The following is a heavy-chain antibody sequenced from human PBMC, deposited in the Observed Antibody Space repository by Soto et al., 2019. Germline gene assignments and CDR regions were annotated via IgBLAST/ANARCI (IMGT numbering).Heavy chain of an antibody. CDR2: IIPIFGTA. Sequence: QVQLVQSGAEVKKPGSSVKVSCKASGGTFSSYAISWVRQAPGQGLEWMGGIIPIFGTANYAQKFQGRVTITADESTSTAYMELSSLRSEDTAVYYCARTGTTVTSPYYYGMDVWGHGTTVTVSS. CDR3: ARTGTTVTSPYYYGMDV. J-gene: IGHJ6*02. CDR1: GGTFSSYA. V-gene: IGHV1-69*01. D-gene: IGHD4-4*01.